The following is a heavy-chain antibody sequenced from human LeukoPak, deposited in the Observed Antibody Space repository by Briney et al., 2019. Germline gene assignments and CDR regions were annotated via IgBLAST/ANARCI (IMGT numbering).Heavy chain of an antibody. J-gene: IGHJ4*02. D-gene: IGHD3-16*01. V-gene: IGHV3-7*04. CDR2: IKQDGNDK. CDR3: ARGPRGSYFFDY. CDR1: GFTFTTHW. Sequence: TGGSLRLSCAASGFTFTTHWMSWVRQAPGKGLEWVANIKQDGNDKHYLESVKGRFTISRDNAKNSLYLQMNSLRAEDTAVYYCARGPRGSYFFDYWGQGTLVTVSS.